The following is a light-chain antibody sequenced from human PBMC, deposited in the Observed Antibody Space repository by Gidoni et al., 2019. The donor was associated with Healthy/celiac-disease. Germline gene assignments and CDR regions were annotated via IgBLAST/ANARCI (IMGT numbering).Light chain of an antibody. J-gene: IGKJ3*01. V-gene: IGKV2-28*01. CDR1: QSLLHSNGYNY. CDR2: LGS. Sequence: DIVMTQSPLSLPVTPGEPASISCRSSQSLLHSNGYNYLDWYLQKPGQSPQLLIYLGSNRASGVPDRFSGSGSGTDFTLKISRVEAEDVGVYYCWGFTFGPGTKVDIK. CDR3: WGFT.